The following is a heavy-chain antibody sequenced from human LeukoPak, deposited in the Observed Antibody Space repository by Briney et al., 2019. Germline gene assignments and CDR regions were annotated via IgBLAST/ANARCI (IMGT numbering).Heavy chain of an antibody. CDR1: GYTLTELS. V-gene: IGHV1-46*01. J-gene: IGHJ4*02. CDR3: ARVMVRGPPTD. CDR2: INPSGGST. D-gene: IGHD3-10*01. Sequence: ASVKVSCKVSGYTLTELSMHWVRQAPGQGIEWMGIINPSGGSTSYAQKFQGRVTMTRDTSTSTVYMELSSLRSEDTAVYYCARVMVRGPPTDWGQGTLVTVSS.